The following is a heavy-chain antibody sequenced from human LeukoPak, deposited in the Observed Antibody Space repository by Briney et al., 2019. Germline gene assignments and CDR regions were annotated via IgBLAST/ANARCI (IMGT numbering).Heavy chain of an antibody. CDR2: IYISGST. V-gene: IGHV4-61*02. CDR3: ARVGGPYDFRTH. J-gene: IGHJ4*02. Sequence: PSQTLSLTCTVSGGSISSGSYYWSWIRQPAGKGLEWIGRIYISGSTNYNPSLKSRVTISVDTSKNQFSLKLSSVTAADTAVYYCARVGGPYDFRTHWGQGTLVTVSS. CDR1: GGSISSGSYY. D-gene: IGHD3-3*01.